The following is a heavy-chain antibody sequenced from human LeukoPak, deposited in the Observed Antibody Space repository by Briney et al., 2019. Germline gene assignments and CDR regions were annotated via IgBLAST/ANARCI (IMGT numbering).Heavy chain of an antibody. V-gene: IGHV1-69-2*01. J-gene: IGHJ4*02. CDR2: VDPEDGET. CDR1: GYTFTDYY. Sequence: GATVKISCKASGYTFTDYYMNWVQQAPGKGLEWMGRVDPEDGETIYAEKFQGRVTITADTSTDTAYMELSSLSSEDTAVYYCATDHLILGYWGQGTLVTVSS. D-gene: IGHD3/OR15-3a*01. CDR3: ATDHLILGY.